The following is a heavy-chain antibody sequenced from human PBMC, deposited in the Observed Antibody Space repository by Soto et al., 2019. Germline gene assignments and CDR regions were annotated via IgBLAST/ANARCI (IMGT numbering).Heavy chain of an antibody. Sequence: QLQLQESGSGLVKPSQTLSLTCAVSGGSISSGGYSWSWIRQPPGKGLEWIGYIHYSGSTYYNPSLKSRVTISLDRSKNQFSLKLSSVTAADTAVYYWARLGGAHYYGMDVWGQGTTVTVSS. D-gene: IGHD3-16*01. CDR2: IHYSGST. J-gene: IGHJ6*02. V-gene: IGHV4-30-2*01. CDR3: ARLGGAHYYGMDV. CDR1: GGSISSGGYS.